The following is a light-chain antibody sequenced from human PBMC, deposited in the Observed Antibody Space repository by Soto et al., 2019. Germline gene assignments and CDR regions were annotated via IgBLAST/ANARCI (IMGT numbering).Light chain of an antibody. CDR1: QPISNW. V-gene: IGKV1-5*01. CDR3: QQYNSDPYT. Sequence: DIQMTQSPSTLSASVGDRVTISCRASQPISNWLAWYQQKPGKAPKLLIYDSSSLETGVPPRFSGTGSGTQYTLTISSLQPDDSATYYCQQYNSDPYTFGLGTRLQIK. J-gene: IGKJ2*01. CDR2: DSS.